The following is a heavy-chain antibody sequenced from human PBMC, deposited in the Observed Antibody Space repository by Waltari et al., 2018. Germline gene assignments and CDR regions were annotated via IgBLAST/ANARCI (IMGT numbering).Heavy chain of an antibody. CDR2: ISYDGSNK. J-gene: IGHJ4*02. CDR1: GFPFSRYA. CDR3: AREGVRYGGFDY. Sequence: QVQLVESGGGVVQPGRSLRLSCAASGFPFSRYAMHWVRQAPGKGLEWVAVISYDGSNKYYADSVKVRFTISRDNSKNTLYLQMNSLRAEDTAVYYCAREGVRYGGFDYWGQGTLVTVSS. V-gene: IGHV3-30-3*01. D-gene: IGHD3-10*01.